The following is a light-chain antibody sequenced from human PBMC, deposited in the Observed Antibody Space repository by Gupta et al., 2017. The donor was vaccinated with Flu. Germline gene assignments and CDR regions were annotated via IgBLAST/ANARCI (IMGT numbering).Light chain of an antibody. CDR2: DAS. CDR1: QSISSY. CDR3: HQRSNWPPLT. J-gene: IGKJ4*01. Sequence: ERATLSCRASQSISSYLAWYQQKPGQAPRLLIYDASNRAIGIPARFSGSGSGTDFTLTISSLEPEDFAVYYCHQRSNWPPLTFGGGTKVEIK. V-gene: IGKV3-11*01.